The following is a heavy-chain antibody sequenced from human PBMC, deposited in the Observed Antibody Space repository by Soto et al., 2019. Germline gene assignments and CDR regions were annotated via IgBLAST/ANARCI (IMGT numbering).Heavy chain of an antibody. CDR1: GFAFSGYW. J-gene: IGHJ4*02. V-gene: IGHV3-7*01. CDR3: ARATSVDAY. CDR2: IKQDGSEK. Sequence: EVQLVESGGDLVQPGGSLRLSCAASGFAFSGYWMSWVRQAPGKGLEGVANIKQDGSEKYYVDSVKGRFTISRDNAKNSPYLQMNSPRVEDTAVYYCARATSVDAYWGQGTLVTVSS. D-gene: IGHD5-12*01.